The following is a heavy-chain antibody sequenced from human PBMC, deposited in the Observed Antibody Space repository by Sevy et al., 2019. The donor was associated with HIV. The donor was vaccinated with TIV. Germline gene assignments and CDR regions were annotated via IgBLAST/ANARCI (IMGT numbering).Heavy chain of an antibody. CDR3: AKDSGDDNYGLSDY. V-gene: IGHV3-23*01. Sequence: GGSLRISCGASGFTFSNYAMSWVRQAPGKGLEWVSSISGSGDNTYYADSVKGRFTVSRDNSKNTLYLQMNSLRAEDTAVYYCAKDSGDDNYGLSDYWGQGTLVTVSS. D-gene: IGHD5-18*01. CDR1: GFTFSNYA. J-gene: IGHJ4*02. CDR2: ISGSGDNT.